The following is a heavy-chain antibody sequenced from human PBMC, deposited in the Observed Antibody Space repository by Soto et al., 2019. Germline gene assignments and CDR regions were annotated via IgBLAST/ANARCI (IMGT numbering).Heavy chain of an antibody. CDR3: AKDRELGYCSSTSCPYYYYGMDV. Sequence: EVQLLESGGGLVQPGGSLRLSCAASGFTFSSYAMSWVRQAPGKGLEWVSAISGSGGSTYYTDSVKGRFTISRDNSKNTLYLQMNSLRAEDTAVYYCAKDRELGYCSSTSCPYYYYGMDVWGQGTTVTVSS. J-gene: IGHJ6*02. D-gene: IGHD2-2*01. CDR1: GFTFSSYA. V-gene: IGHV3-23*01. CDR2: ISGSGGST.